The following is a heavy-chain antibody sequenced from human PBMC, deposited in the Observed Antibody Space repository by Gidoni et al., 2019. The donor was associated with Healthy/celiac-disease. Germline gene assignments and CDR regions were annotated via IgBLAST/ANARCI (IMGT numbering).Heavy chain of an antibody. CDR3: AKDLWAVDTAMAVADGYYGMDV. V-gene: IGHV3-23*01. CDR2: ISGSGGST. Sequence: EVQLLESGGGLVQPGGSLRLSCAASGFTFSSYAMSWVRQAPGKGLEWVSAISGSGGSTYYADSVKGRFTISRDNSKNTLYLQMNSLRAEDTAVYYCAKDLWAVDTAMAVADGYYGMDVWGQGTTVTVSS. D-gene: IGHD5-18*01. CDR1: GFTFSSYA. J-gene: IGHJ6*02.